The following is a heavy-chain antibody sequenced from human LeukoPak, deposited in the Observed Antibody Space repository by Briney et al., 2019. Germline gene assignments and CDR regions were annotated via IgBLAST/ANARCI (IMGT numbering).Heavy chain of an antibody. CDR3: ARVPIHYGSGSYYFNSDY. J-gene: IGHJ4*02. Sequence: SVKVSCKASGGTFSSYAISWVRQAPGQGLEGMGGIIPIFGTANYAQKFQGRVTITADESTSTAYMELSSLRSEDTAVYYCARVPIHYGSGSYYFNSDYWGQGTLVTVSS. CDR1: GGTFSSYA. V-gene: IGHV1-69*13. CDR2: IIPIFGTA. D-gene: IGHD3-10*01.